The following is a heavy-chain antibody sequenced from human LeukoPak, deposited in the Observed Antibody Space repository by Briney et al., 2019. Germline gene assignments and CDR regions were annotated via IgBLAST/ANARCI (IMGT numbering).Heavy chain of an antibody. D-gene: IGHD3-3*02. V-gene: IGHV3-30*04. CDR1: GFTFSSYA. Sequence: PGGSLRLSCAASGFTFSSYAMHWVRQAPGKGLEWVTVISYDANNKYYADSVKGRFTISRDNPKKTLYLQMNSLRAEDTAVYYCGRDRGPFLAILNLSRSWFAPWGQGTLVTVSS. CDR2: ISYDANNK. J-gene: IGHJ5*02. CDR3: GRDRGPFLAILNLSRSWFAP.